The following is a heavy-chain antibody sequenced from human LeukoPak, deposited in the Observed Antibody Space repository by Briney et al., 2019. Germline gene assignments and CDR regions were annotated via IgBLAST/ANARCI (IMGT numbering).Heavy chain of an antibody. Sequence: GGSLRLSCAVSGFTFDDYAMHWVRQAPGKGLEWVSGISWNSGSIGYADSVKGRFTISRDNAKNSLYLQMNSLRAEDTAVYYCARDRPDFWSGYYGSADSYYSMDFWGKGTTVTVSS. V-gene: IGHV3-9*01. CDR3: ARDRPDFWSGYYGSADSYYSMDF. J-gene: IGHJ6*03. CDR1: GFTFDDYA. D-gene: IGHD3-3*01. CDR2: ISWNSGSI.